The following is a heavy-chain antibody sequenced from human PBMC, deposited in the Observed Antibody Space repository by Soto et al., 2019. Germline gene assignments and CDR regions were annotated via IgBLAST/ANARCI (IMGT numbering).Heavy chain of an antibody. J-gene: IGHJ5*02. CDR2: IYYSGST. CDR1: GGSISSYY. D-gene: IGHD2-21*02. Sequence: SETLSLTCTVSGGSISSYYWSWIRQPPGKGLEWIGYIYYSGSTNYNPSLKSRVTISVDTSKNQFSLKLSSVTAADTAVYYCAREYRGDATFDPWGQGTLVTVSS. CDR3: AREYRGDATFDP. V-gene: IGHV4-59*01.